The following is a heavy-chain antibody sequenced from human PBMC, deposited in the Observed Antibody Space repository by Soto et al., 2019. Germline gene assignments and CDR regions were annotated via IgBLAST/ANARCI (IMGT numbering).Heavy chain of an antibody. D-gene: IGHD6-19*01. J-gene: IGHJ4*02. Sequence: SETLSLTCTVSGGSISSYYWSWIRQPPGKGLEWIGYTHNSGNNDYNPSLKSRVTISLDASRNEFSLSLRSVAAADTAVYYCAKGGWYEDHWGQGTLVTVSS. CDR3: AKGGWYEDH. CDR1: GGSISSYY. CDR2: THNSGNN. V-gene: IGHV4-59*08.